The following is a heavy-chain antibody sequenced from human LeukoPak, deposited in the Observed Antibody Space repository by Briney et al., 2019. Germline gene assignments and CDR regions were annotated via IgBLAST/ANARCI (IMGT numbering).Heavy chain of an antibody. CDR2: ISAYNGNT. Sequence: ASVKVSCKASGYTFTSYGISWVRQAPGQGLEWMGWISAYNGNTNYAQKPQGRVTMTTDTSTSTACMELRSLRSDDTAVYYCARVLSYGGNDAFDIWGQGTMVTVSS. J-gene: IGHJ3*02. CDR1: GYTFTSYG. D-gene: IGHD5-18*01. V-gene: IGHV1-18*01. CDR3: ARVLSYGGNDAFDI.